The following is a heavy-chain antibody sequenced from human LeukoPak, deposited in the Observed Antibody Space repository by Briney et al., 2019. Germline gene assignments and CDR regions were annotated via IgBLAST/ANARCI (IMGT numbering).Heavy chain of an antibody. J-gene: IGHJ4*02. CDR1: GGSISSYY. D-gene: IGHD3-10*01. CDR3: ARDSSIDYGSGFVYDY. V-gene: IGHV4-59*01. CDR2: IYYSGST. Sequence: SETLSLTCTVSGGSISSYYWSWIRQPPGKGLEWIGYIYYSGSTNCNPSLKSRVTISVDTSKNQFSLKLSSVTAADTAVYYCARDSSIDYGSGFVYDYWGQGTLVTVSS.